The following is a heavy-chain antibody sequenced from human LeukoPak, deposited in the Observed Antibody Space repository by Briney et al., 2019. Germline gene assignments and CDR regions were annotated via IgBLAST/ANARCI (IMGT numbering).Heavy chain of an antibody. CDR3: ARANSHDGSGHFYEFDY. D-gene: IGHD3-22*01. Sequence: SETLSLTCTVSGYSISSGYYWGWIRQPPGKGLEWIGRIYTSGSTNYDPSLKSRVTMSVDTSKNQFSLKVNSLTAVDTAIYYCARANSHDGSGHFYEFDYWGQGTLVTVSS. CDR2: IYTSGST. J-gene: IGHJ4*02. CDR1: GYSISSGYY. V-gene: IGHV4-38-2*02.